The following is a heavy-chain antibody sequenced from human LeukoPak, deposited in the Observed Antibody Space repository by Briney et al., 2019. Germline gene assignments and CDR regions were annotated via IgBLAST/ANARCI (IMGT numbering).Heavy chain of an antibody. CDR2: IRYDGSNK. J-gene: IGHJ5*02. Sequence: PGGSLRLSCAASGFTFSSYGMHWVRQAPGKGLEWVAFIRYDGSNKYYADSVKGRFTISRDNSKNTLYLQMNSLRAEDTAVYYCAKGAWYYDSSDPFDDPWGQGTLVTVSS. CDR3: AKGAWYYDSSDPFDDP. CDR1: GFTFSSYG. V-gene: IGHV3-30*02. D-gene: IGHD3-22*01.